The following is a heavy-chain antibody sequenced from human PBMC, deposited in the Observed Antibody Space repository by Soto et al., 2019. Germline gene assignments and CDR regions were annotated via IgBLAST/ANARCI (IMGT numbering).Heavy chain of an antibody. J-gene: IGHJ3*02. CDR2: IIPILGIA. Sequence: QVQLVQSGAEVKKPGSSVKVSCKASGGTFSSYTISWVRQAPGQGLEWMGRIIPILGIANYAQKFQGRVTITADKSTSTAYIELSSLRSEDTAVYYCARDRGGDAFDIWGQGTMVTVSS. CDR3: ARDRGGDAFDI. D-gene: IGHD3-10*01. V-gene: IGHV1-69*08. CDR1: GGTFSSYT.